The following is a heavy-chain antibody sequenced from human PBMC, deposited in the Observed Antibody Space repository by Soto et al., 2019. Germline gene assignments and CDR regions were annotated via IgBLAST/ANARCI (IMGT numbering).Heavy chain of an antibody. CDR2: ISWNSASI. V-gene: IGHV3-9*01. J-gene: IGHJ4*02. CDR3: AKQLPYDDYYFDY. D-gene: IGHD4-17*01. CDR1: GFTFDDYA. Sequence: GGSLRLSCAASGFTFDDYAMHWVRQAPGKGLEWVSGISWNSASIGYADSVKGRFTISRDNAKNSLYLQMNSLRAEDTAVYYCAKQLPYDDYYFDYWGQGTLVTVSS.